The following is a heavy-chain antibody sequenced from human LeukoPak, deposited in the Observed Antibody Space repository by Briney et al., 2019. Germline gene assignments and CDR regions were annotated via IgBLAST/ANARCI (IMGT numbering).Heavy chain of an antibody. CDR1: GYSISSGYY. J-gene: IGHJ3*02. Sequence: PSETLSLTCAVSGYSISSGYYWGWIRQPPGKGLEWIGSIYHSGSTHYNPSLKSRVTISVDTSKNQFSLKLSSVTAADTAVYYCARHPDSIDAFDIWGQGTMVTVSS. V-gene: IGHV4-38-2*01. CDR3: ARHPDSIDAFDI. CDR2: IYHSGST. D-gene: IGHD3-22*01.